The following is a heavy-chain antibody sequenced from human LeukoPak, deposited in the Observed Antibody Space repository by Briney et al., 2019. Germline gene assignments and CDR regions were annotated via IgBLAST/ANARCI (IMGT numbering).Heavy chain of an antibody. CDR1: GFTFSSYA. Sequence: GGSLRLSCAASGFTFSSYAMSWVRQAPGKGLEWVSAISGSGGSTYYADSVKGRFTISRDNAKNSLHLQMNSLRAEDTAVYYCARDFGGSYGDWGQGTLVTVSS. CDR2: ISGSGGST. D-gene: IGHD1-26*01. CDR3: ARDFGGSYGD. J-gene: IGHJ4*02. V-gene: IGHV3-23*01.